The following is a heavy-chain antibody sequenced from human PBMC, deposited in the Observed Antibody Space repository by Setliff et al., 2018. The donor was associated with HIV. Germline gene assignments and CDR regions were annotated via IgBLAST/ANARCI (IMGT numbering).Heavy chain of an antibody. V-gene: IGHV4-39*07. CDR1: GGSISSSSYY. CDR2: IYYSGST. Sequence: ASETLSLTCTVSGGSISSSSYYWGWIRQPPGKGLEWIGSIYYSGSTYYNPSLKSRVTISVDTSKNQFSLKVNSVTAADTAVYYCAKTTGRYFDIFDNWGQGTLVTVSS. J-gene: IGHJ4*02. D-gene: IGHD3-9*01. CDR3: AKTTGRYFDIFDN.